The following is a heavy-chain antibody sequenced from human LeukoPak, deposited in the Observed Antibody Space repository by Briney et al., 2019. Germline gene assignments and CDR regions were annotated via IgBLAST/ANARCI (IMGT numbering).Heavy chain of an antibody. J-gene: IGHJ6*02. Sequence: SETLSLTCTVSGGSLSSYYWSWIRQPPGKGLEWIGNIYYSGSTNYNPSLKSRVTISVDTSKNQFSLKLSSVTAAGTAVYYCARLIDYYYGMDVWGQGATVTVSS. CDR1: GGSLSSYY. CDR2: IYYSGST. CDR3: ARLIDYYYGMDV. V-gene: IGHV4-59*01.